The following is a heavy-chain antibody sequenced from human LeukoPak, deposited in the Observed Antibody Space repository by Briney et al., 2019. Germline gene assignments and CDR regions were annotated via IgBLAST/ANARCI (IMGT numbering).Heavy chain of an antibody. V-gene: IGHV3-9*03. CDR3: AKAAAGTQYFQH. CDR1: GFTFDDYA. J-gene: IGHJ1*01. CDR2: ISWNSGSI. Sequence: GGSLRLSCAASGFTFDDYAMHWVRQAPGKGLEWVSGISWNSGSIGYAVSVKGRFTISRDNAKNSLYLQMNSLRAEDMALYYCAKAAAGTQYFQHWGQGTLVTVSS. D-gene: IGHD6-13*01.